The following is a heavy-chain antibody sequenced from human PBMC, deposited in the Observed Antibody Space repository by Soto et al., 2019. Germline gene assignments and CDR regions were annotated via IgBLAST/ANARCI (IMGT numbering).Heavy chain of an antibody. CDR1: GDSVSSDSAA. J-gene: IGHJ6*02. Sequence: SQTLPLTCAISGDSVSSDSAAWNWIRQSPSRGLEWLGRTYYRSKWYNDYAVSVNGRITINPDTSKNHFSLQLNSVTPEDTAVYYCVRSRVFIAVAGMATYYYYYGMDVWGQGTTVTAP. D-gene: IGHD6-19*01. CDR2: TYYRSKWYN. CDR3: VRSRVFIAVAGMATYYYYYGMDV. V-gene: IGHV6-1*01.